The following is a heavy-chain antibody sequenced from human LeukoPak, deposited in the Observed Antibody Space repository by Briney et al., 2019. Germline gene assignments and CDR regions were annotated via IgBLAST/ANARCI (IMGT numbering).Heavy chain of an antibody. V-gene: IGHV3-7*03. CDR3: ATFRFLGT. D-gene: IGHD3-3*01. CDR1: GFTFSSYA. Sequence: QTGGSLRLSCAASGFTFSSYAMSWVRQGPGKGLEWVANIKPGGNEKYYVDSVKGRFTISRDNVKNSLYLQMNSLRAEDTAIYYCATFRFLGTWGQGAMVTVSP. CDR2: IKPGGNEK. J-gene: IGHJ3*01.